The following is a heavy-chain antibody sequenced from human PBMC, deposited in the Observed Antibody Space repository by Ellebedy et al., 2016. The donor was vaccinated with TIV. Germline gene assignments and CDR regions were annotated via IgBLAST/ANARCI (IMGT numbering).Heavy chain of an antibody. D-gene: IGHD3-16*02. J-gene: IGHJ4*02. CDR3: AGFPDDYVWGSYRY. Sequence: GGSLRLSXAASGFTVSSNYMSWVRQAPGKGLEWVSAIYSGGSTYYADSVKGRFTISRDNSKNTLYLQMNSLRAEDTAVYYCAGFPDDYVWGSYRYWGQGTLVTVSS. CDR2: IYSGGST. CDR1: GFTVSSNY. V-gene: IGHV3-53*01.